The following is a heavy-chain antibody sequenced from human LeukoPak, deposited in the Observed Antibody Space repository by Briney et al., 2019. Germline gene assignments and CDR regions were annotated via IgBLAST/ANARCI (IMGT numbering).Heavy chain of an antibody. CDR2: IKQDGSEK. J-gene: IGHJ4*02. CDR3: AREGSSSWYRGRLDY. Sequence: GGSLRLSCAASGFTFNNYWMSWVRQAPGKGLEWVANIKQDGSEKNYVDSVKGRFTISRDNAKNSLYLQMNSLRAEDTAVYYCAREGSSSWYRGRLDYWGQGTLVTVSS. CDR1: GFTFNNYW. D-gene: IGHD6-13*01. V-gene: IGHV3-7*01.